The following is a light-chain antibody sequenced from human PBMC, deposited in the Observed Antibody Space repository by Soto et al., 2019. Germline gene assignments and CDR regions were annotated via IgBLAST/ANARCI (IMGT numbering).Light chain of an antibody. Sequence: QSALSQPASVSGSPGQSITISCTETSSDVGGYNYVSWYQQCPGKAPKLLIYEVSNRPSGVSHRFSGSKSDNTASLSISGLQAEDEGDYYCASHTSSNSRYVFGTGTKLTVL. CDR3: ASHTSSNSRYV. CDR2: EVS. CDR1: SSDVGGYNY. J-gene: IGLJ1*01. V-gene: IGLV2-14*01.